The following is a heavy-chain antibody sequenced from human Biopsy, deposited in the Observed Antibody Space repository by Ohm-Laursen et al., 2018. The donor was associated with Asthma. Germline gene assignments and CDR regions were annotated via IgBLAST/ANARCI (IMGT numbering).Heavy chain of an antibody. V-gene: IGHV1-69*01. CDR3: ARKAGSCISRTCYSLDF. CDR2: PNSVFGTT. CDR1: GGTFTTYV. Sequence: GSSVKVSCKSLGGTFTTYVIGWVRQAPGQGLEWMGGPNSVFGTTTYPQKFQDRVTITADDSTSTVYMELSSLRSEDTAVYYCARKAGSCISRTCYSLDFWGQGTLVTVSS. D-gene: IGHD2-2*01. J-gene: IGHJ4*02.